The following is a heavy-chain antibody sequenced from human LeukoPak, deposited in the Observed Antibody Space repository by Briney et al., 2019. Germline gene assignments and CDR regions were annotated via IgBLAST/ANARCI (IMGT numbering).Heavy chain of an antibody. V-gene: IGHV3-9*01. CDR3: ARSYYYYYMDV. CDR2: ISWNSGSI. Sequence: GRSLRLSYAASGFTFDDYAMHWVRQAPGKGLEWVSGISWNSGSIGYADSVKGRFTISRDNAKNSLYLQMNSLRAEDTAVYYCARSYYYYYMDVWGKGTTVTVSS. CDR1: GFTFDDYA. J-gene: IGHJ6*03.